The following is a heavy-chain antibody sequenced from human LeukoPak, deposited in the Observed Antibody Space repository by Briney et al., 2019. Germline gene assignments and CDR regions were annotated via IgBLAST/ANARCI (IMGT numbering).Heavy chain of an antibody. Sequence: ASVKVSCKASGYTFTGYYMHWVRQAPGQGLEWMGWINPNSGGTNYAQKFQGRVTMTEDTSTDTAYMELSSLRSEDTAVYYCATEIPYYYDSSGYYPGDYWGQGTLVTVSS. J-gene: IGHJ4*02. V-gene: IGHV1-2*02. CDR1: GYTFTGYY. CDR2: INPNSGGT. CDR3: ATEIPYYYDSSGYYPGDY. D-gene: IGHD3-22*01.